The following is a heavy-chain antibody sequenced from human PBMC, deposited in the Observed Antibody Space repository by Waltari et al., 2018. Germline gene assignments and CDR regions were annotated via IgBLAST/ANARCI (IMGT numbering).Heavy chain of an antibody. V-gene: IGHV3-74*01. CDR3: ASHRPGGYGMDV. J-gene: IGHJ6*02. Sequence: VQLVESGGGLVQPGGSLRLACEASGFTFITYWMCWVRQVPGKGLVWVSTITSDGSRTRYADSVKGRFTISRDNAKNTLYLQTNSLRAEDTAVYYCASHRPGGYGMDVWGHGTTVTVSS. D-gene: IGHD2-15*01. CDR2: ITSDGSRT. CDR1: GFTFITYW.